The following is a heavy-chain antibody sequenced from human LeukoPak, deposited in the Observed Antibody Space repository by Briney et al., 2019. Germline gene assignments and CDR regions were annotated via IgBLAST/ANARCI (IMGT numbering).Heavy chain of an antibody. D-gene: IGHD2-2*01. CDR1: GFTFSSYW. CDR2: IKQDGSEK. V-gene: IGHV3-7*01. J-gene: IGHJ5*01. CDR3: ARDDCSSISCYHNWFDS. Sequence: GGSLRLSCVASGFTFSSYWMSWVRQAPGKGLEWVANIKQDGSEKYYVDSVKGRFTISRDNAKNSLYLQMNSLRAEDTAVYYCARDDCSSISCYHNWFDSWGQGTLVTVSS.